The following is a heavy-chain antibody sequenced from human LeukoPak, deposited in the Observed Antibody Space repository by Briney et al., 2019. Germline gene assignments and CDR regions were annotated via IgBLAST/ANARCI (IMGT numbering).Heavy chain of an antibody. J-gene: IGHJ4*02. CDR1: GGTFSSYA. D-gene: IGHD4-17*01. V-gene: IGHV1-69*13. CDR2: IIPIFGTA. Sequence: SVKVSCKASGGTFSSYAISWVRQAPGQGLEWMGGIIPIFGTANYAQKFQGRVTITADESTSTAYMELSSLRSEDTAVYYCARAPGVRNGDYALDYWGQGTLVAVSS. CDR3: ARAPGVRNGDYALDY.